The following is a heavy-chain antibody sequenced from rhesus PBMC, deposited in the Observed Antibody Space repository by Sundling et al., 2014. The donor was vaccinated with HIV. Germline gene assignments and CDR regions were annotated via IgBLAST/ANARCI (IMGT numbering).Heavy chain of an antibody. CDR3: ARDVGWGGFDY. CDR1: GGSFSGHY. J-gene: IGHJ4*01. D-gene: IGHD1-44*01. CDR2: ISGSSGST. Sequence: QAQLQESGPGLVKPSETLSLTCAVSGGSFSGHYWGWIRQPPGKGTCEWIGYISGSSGSTDYNPSLKSRVTISTDTSKNQFSLKLTSVTAADTAVYYCARDVGWGGFDYWGQGVLVTVSS. V-gene: IGHV4-165*01.